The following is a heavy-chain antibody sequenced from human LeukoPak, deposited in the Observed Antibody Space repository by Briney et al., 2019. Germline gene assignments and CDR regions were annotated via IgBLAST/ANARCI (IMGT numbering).Heavy chain of an antibody. CDR2: ISSSSSCI. D-gene: IGHD2-2*01. Sequence: PGGSLRLSCAASGYTFSSYSMNWVRQAPGKGLEWVSSISSSSSCIYYADSVKGRFTISRDNAKNSLYLQMNSLRAEDTAVYYCARDTKCSSTSCPYYFDYWGQGTLVTVSS. CDR1: GYTFSSYS. CDR3: ARDTKCSSTSCPYYFDY. V-gene: IGHV3-21*01. J-gene: IGHJ4*02.